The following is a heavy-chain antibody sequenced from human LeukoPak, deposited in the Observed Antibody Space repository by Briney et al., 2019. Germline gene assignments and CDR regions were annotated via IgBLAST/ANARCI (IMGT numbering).Heavy chain of an antibody. CDR1: GYSFTSYW. J-gene: IGHJ3*02. V-gene: IGHV5-51*01. CDR2: IYPGDSDT. CDR3: ARQRIVVVPAARANAFDI. D-gene: IGHD2-2*01. Sequence: GESLKISCKGSGYSFTSYWIGWVRQMPGKGLEWMGIIYPGDSDTRYSPSFQGQVTISADKSISTAYLQWSSLKASDTAMYYCARQRIVVVPAARANAFDIWGQGTMVTVSS.